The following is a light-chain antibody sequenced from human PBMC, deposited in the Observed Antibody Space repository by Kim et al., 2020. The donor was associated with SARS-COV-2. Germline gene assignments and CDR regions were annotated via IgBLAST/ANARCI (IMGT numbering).Light chain of an antibody. J-gene: IGKJ5*01. CDR1: QSVLYSSNNKNY. CDR3: QQYYSTPPT. Sequence: ATINCKSSQSVLYSSNNKNYLAWYQQKPGQPPKLLIYWASTRESGVPDRFSGSGSGTDFTLTISSLQAEDVAVYYCQQYYSTPPTFGQGTRLEIK. CDR2: WAS. V-gene: IGKV4-1*01.